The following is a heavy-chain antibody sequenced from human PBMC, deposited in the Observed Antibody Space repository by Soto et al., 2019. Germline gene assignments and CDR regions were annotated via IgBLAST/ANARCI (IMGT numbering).Heavy chain of an antibody. CDR3: ARGSIAAAVGY. J-gene: IGHJ4*02. CDR2: INAGNGNT. V-gene: IGHV1-3*01. Sequence: QVQLVQSGAEVKKPGASVKVSCKASGYTLTSYAMHWVRQAPGQRLEWVGWINAGNGNTKYSQKFQGRVTITRDTSASTAYMELSSLRSEDTAMYYCARGSIAAAVGYWGQGTLVTVSS. CDR1: GYTLTSYA. D-gene: IGHD6-13*01.